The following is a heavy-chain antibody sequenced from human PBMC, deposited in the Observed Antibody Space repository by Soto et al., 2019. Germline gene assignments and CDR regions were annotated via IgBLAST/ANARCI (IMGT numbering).Heavy chain of an antibody. Sequence: GGSLRLSCAASGFTFSSYAMSWVRQAPGKGLEWVSAISGSGGSTYYADSVKGRFTISRDNSKNTLYLQMNRLRAEDTAVYYCAKGSRDSSGWYFDYWGQGTLVTVSS. J-gene: IGHJ4*02. V-gene: IGHV3-23*01. D-gene: IGHD6-19*01. CDR1: GFTFSSYA. CDR3: AKGSRDSSGWYFDY. CDR2: ISGSGGST.